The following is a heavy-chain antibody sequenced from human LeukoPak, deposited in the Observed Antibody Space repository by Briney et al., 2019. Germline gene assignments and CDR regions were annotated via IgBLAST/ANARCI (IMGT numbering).Heavy chain of an antibody. CDR3: ARDVWLGQNRFFDY. CDR2: VRYDGTEQ. V-gene: IGHV3-33*01. Sequence: GGSLRLSCAGSGFTFSRYGIHCVRQAPGKGLQWVAVVRYDGTEQSYADSVKGRFTISRDNSKNTVYLQMNSLRAEDTATYYCARDVWLGQNRFFDYWGQGTLVTVSS. D-gene: IGHD3-10*01. CDR1: GFTFSRYG. J-gene: IGHJ4*02.